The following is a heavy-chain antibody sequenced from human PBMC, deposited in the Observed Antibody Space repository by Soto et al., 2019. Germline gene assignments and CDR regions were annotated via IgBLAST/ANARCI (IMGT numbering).Heavy chain of an antibody. V-gene: IGHV3-66*01. CDR2: IYSGCET. CDR1: GFTDCISY. D-gene: IGHD2-15*01. J-gene: IGHJ4*02. CDR3: AKSRYCPSTTCFDY. Sequence: VYLRLSSPAYGFTDCISYLSWLPHVPGKGLEWVSIIYSGCETYYAAAVKDRFTISRDNSKNTVYLQMNSLRAEDTARYYCAKSRYCPSTTCFDYWGQAT.